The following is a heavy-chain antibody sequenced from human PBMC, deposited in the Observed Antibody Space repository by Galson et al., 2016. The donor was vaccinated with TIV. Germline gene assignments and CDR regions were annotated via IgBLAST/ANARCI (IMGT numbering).Heavy chain of an antibody. Sequence: SVKVSCKVSGDSLTDLVIHWVRQAPGKGPEWAGGFDPEVQKTIYAQNFQGRVTLTADTSIDTAYMELGSLRFEDTAVYFCATVAWFPGLSLDNWGQGTLVTVSS. CDR3: ATVAWFPGLSLDN. D-gene: IGHD3-22*01. V-gene: IGHV1-24*01. CDR1: GDSLTDLV. CDR2: FDPEVQKT. J-gene: IGHJ4*02.